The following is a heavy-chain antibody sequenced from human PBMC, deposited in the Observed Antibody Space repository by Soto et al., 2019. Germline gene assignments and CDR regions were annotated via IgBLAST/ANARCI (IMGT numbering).Heavy chain of an antibody. CDR1: GGAISSYN. V-gene: IGHV4-4*07. D-gene: IGHD3-16*01. J-gene: IGHJ6*02. Sequence: LSLTCTVSGGAISSYNCSWIRQAAGKGLEWIGRIDTSGTTNYNPSLRSRVTMSVDASKNQFSLNLSSATAADTAVYFCASGPRGYVYYHGMDVWGQGXTVTVSS. CDR2: IDTSGTT. CDR3: ASGPRGYVYYHGMDV.